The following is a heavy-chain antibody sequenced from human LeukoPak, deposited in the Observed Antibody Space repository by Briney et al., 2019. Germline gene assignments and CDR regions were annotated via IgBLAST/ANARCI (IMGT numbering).Heavy chain of an antibody. CDR2: ISYDGSNK. CDR3: AKDLRHVLLWFGEPPYGMDV. D-gene: IGHD3-10*01. J-gene: IGHJ6*02. CDR1: GFTFSSYG. V-gene: IGHV3-30*18. Sequence: PGGSLRLSCAASGFTFSSYGMHWFRQAPGKGLEWVAVISYDGSNKYYADSVKGRFTISRDNSKNTLYLQMNSLRAEDTAVYYCAKDLRHVLLWFGEPPYGMDVWGQGTTVTVSS.